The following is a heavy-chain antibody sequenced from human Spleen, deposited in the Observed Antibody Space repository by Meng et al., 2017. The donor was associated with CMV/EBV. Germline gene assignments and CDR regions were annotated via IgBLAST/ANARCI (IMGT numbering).Heavy chain of an antibody. Sequence: GGSLRLSCAASGFTFSDYYMSWIRQAPGKGLEWVSYISSSGSTIYYADSVKGRFTISRDNAKNSLYLQMNSLRAEDTAVYYCAREITRAAAGIFESWGQGTLVTVSS. V-gene: IGHV3-11*01. D-gene: IGHD6-13*01. CDR2: ISSSGSTI. CDR1: GFTFSDYY. CDR3: AREITRAAAGIFES. J-gene: IGHJ4*02.